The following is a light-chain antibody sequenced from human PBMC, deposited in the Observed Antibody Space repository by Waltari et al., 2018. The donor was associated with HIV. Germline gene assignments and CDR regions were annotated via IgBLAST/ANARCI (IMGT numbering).Light chain of an antibody. Sequence: DLTMTQYTPLPPGSVGLRPTLTCHASQDITNFLNWYQQKPGEAPKLLIYDASNLKTGAPSRFSGGGFGTHFTFTISSLQPEDIGTYYCQQYDDVPVTFGQGTKLEI. CDR2: DAS. CDR1: QDITNF. V-gene: IGKV1-33*01. J-gene: IGKJ2*01. CDR3: QQYDDVPVT.